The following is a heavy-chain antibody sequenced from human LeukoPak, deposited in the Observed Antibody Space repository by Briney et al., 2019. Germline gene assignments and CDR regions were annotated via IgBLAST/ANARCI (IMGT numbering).Heavy chain of an antibody. J-gene: IGHJ4*02. CDR3: ARELAVGHRRYYFDY. CDR1: GFTFSDYY. Sequence: GGSLRLSCAASGFTFSDYYMSWIRQAPGKGLEWVSYISSSGSTIYYADSVKGRFTISRDNAKNSLYLQMNSLRAEDTAVYYCARELAVGHRRYYFDYWGQGTLVTVSS. CDR2: ISSSGSTI. V-gene: IGHV3-11*01.